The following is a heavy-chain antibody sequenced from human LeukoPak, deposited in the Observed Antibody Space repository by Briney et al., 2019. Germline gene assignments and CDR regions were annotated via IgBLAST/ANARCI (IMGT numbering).Heavy chain of an antibody. J-gene: IGHJ4*02. V-gene: IGHV3-7*04. D-gene: IGHD3-10*01. CDR2: IKQDGSDI. Sequence: GGSLRLSCAASGFNFNSYWMSWVRQAPGKGLECVANIKQDGSDIYFVDSVKSRFTISRDNAKNSLYLQTNSLRGEDTAVYYCARARYGSGGYFFDFWGQGTLVTVSS. CDR1: GFNFNSYW. CDR3: ARARYGSGGYFFDF.